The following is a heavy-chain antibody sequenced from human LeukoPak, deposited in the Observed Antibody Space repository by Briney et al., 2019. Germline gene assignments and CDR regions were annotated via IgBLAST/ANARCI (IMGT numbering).Heavy chain of an antibody. V-gene: IGHV4-34*01. CDR1: GGCFRRYY. CDR3: AREQHCSSTSCYGWLGYSYGPKTIYYFDY. Sequence: SYTLPLTCPVYGGCFRRYYLLWLHQPPGKGLDGIEEINHSESTNYNPPLNNRVTLSIDTPKNQLALTLSSVTAANTAVYYCAREQHCSSTSCYGWLGYSYGPKTIYYFDYWGQGTLVTVSS. CDR2: INHSEST. D-gene: IGHD2-2*01. J-gene: IGHJ4*02.